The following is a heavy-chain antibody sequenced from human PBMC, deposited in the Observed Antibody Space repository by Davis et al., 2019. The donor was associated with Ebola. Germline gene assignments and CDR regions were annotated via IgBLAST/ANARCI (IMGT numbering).Heavy chain of an antibody. CDR1: GFTFSDYY. Sequence: PGGSLRLSCAASGFTFSDYYMSWVRQAPGKGLEWVSAISGSGGSTYYADSVKGRFTISRDNSKNTLYLQMNSLRAEDTAVYYCASPGGYCSSTSCYPGAFDIWGQGTMVTVSS. J-gene: IGHJ3*02. D-gene: IGHD2-2*01. CDR2: ISGSGGST. V-gene: IGHV3-23*01. CDR3: ASPGGYCSSTSCYPGAFDI.